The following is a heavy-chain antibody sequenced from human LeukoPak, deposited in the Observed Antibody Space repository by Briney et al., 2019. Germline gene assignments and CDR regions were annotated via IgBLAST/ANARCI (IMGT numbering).Heavy chain of an antibody. CDR1: GGSISSYY. CDR3: ARGNYTVRILDY. V-gene: IGHV4-59*12. CDR2: IYYSGST. D-gene: IGHD2-2*02. J-gene: IGHJ4*02. Sequence: SETLSLTCTVSGGSISSYYWSWIRQPPGKGLEWIGYIYYSGSTNYNPSPKSRVTISVDTSKNQFSLKLSSVTAADTAVYYCARGNYTVRILDYWGQGTLVTVSS.